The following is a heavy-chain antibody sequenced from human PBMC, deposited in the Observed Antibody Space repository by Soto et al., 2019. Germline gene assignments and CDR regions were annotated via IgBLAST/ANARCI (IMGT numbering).Heavy chain of an antibody. CDR2: IYNSGTT. J-gene: IGHJ5*02. CDR1: GAPISSGGFY. Sequence: QVRLQESGPGLVRPSQTLSLTCNVSGAPISSGGFYWSWIRQHPGKGPEWIGYIYNSGTTFYNPSLGSRVTMSLAAAKTHFSLELRSVTVADTAVYYCAREPISTPRGVTQVDPWGQGTQVTVSS. CDR3: AREPISTPRGVTQVDP. D-gene: IGHD3-10*01. V-gene: IGHV4-31*03.